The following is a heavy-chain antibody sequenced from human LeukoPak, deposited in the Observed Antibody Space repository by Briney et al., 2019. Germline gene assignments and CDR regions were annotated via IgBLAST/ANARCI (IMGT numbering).Heavy chain of an antibody. J-gene: IGHJ5*02. CDR1: SYTFATYG. Sequence: ASVKVSCKASSYTFATYGISWVRQAPGQGLEWMGWISAYSGNTNYAQKLQGRVIMTTDTSTSTAYMELRSLRPDDTAVYYCARDGHSSGLGWFDPWGQGTLVTVSS. D-gene: IGHD3-22*01. CDR2: ISAYSGNT. V-gene: IGHV1-18*01. CDR3: ARDGHSSGLGWFDP.